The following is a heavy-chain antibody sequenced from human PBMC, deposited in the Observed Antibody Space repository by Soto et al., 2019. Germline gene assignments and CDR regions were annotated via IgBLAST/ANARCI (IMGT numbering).Heavy chain of an antibody. CDR2: IYHSGST. CDR3: ARALGVAGTSSRDWFDT. V-gene: IGHV4-4*02. J-gene: IGHJ5*02. CDR1: GGSISSSNW. D-gene: IGHD6-19*01. Sequence: SETLSLTCAVSGGSISSSNWWSWVRQPPGKGLEWIGEIYHSGSTNYNPSLKSRVTISVDKSKNQFSLKLSSVAAADTAVYYCARALGVAGTSSRDWFDTWGQVTLVT.